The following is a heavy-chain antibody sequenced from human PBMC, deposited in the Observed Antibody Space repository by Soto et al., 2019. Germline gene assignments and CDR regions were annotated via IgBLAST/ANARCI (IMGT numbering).Heavy chain of an antibody. CDR3: ARAYGGFDNGLDV. Sequence: SETLSVTCTVSGDSIGSYYWTWIRQPPGKGLELIGYIYYSWSTRYNPSLKSRVTISVEMSKNQFSLKLSSVIAADTAVYYCARAYGGFDNGLDVWGQGTAVTVSS. J-gene: IGHJ6*02. CDR2: IYYSWST. CDR1: GDSIGSYY. V-gene: IGHV4-59*01. D-gene: IGHD5-12*01.